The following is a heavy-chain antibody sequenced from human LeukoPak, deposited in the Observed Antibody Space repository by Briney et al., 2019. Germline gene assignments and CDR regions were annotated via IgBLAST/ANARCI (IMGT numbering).Heavy chain of an antibody. Sequence: PSETLSLTCTVSGGSISSYYWSWIRQPAGKGLEWIGSIYYSGSTYYNPSLKSRVTISVDTSKNQFSLKLSSVTAADTAVYYCARHVRAGYYFDYWGQGTLVTVSS. V-gene: IGHV4-59*05. CDR2: IYYSGST. J-gene: IGHJ4*02. CDR3: ARHVRAGYYFDY. CDR1: GGSISSYY. D-gene: IGHD2-2*01.